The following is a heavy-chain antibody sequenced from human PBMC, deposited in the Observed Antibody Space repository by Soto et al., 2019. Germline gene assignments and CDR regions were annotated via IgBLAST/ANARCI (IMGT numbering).Heavy chain of an antibody. Sequence: GGSLRLSCAASGFTFSSYWMHWVRQAPGKGLVWVSRINSDGSSTSYADSVKGRFTISRDNAKNTLYLQMNSLRAEDTAVYYCARTRGPSYYYYGMDVWSQGTTVTVSS. CDR2: INSDGSST. V-gene: IGHV3-74*01. CDR3: ARTRGPSYYYYGMDV. CDR1: GFTFSSYW. J-gene: IGHJ6*02.